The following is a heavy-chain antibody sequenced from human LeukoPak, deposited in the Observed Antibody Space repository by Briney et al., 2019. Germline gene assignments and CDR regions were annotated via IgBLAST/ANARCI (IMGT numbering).Heavy chain of an antibody. V-gene: IGHV3-23*01. J-gene: IGHJ4*02. CDR3: AKMGIRTYYYGSRDDF. D-gene: IGHD3-10*01. CDR2: ISGSGGST. CDR1: GFTFSSYA. Sequence: GGSLRLSCAASGFTFSSYAMSWVRQAPGKGLEWVSGISGSGGSTYYADSVKGRFTISRDNSKNTLYLQMNSLRAEDTAVYYCAKMGIRTYYYGSRDDFWGQGTLVTVSS.